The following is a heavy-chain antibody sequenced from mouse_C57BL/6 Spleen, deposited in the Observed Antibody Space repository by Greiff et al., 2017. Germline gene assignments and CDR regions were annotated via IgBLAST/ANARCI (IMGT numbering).Heavy chain of an antibody. CDR3: GTTVAYAMDY. V-gene: IGHV1-22*01. CDR2: INPNNGGT. Sequence: EVKLMESGPELVKPGASVKMSCKASGYTFTDYNMHWVKQSHGKSLEWIGYINPNNGGTSYNQKFKGKATLTVNKSSSTAYMELRSLTSEDSAVYYCGTTVAYAMDYWGQGTSVTVSS. D-gene: IGHD1-1*01. CDR1: GYTFTDYN. J-gene: IGHJ4*01.